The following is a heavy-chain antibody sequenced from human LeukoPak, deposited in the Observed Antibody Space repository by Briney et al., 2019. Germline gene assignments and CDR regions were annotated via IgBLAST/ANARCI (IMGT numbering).Heavy chain of an antibody. V-gene: IGHV3-15*01. D-gene: IGHD2-2*01. CDR2: IKSKTDGGTA. CDR3: TRERYCSSTTCPSAFEI. Sequence: GGSLRLSCVASGFSFNYDRMSWVRQAPGKGLEWVGRIKSKTDGGTADYVAPVKGRFTLSRDDSKNTLYLQMNSLKTEDTGVYYCTRERYCSSTTCPSAFEIWGQGTMVTVSS. CDR1: GFSFNYDR. J-gene: IGHJ3*02.